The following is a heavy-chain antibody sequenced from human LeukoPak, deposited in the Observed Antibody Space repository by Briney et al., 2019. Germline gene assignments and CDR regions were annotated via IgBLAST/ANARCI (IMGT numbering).Heavy chain of an antibody. Sequence: SETLSLTCTVSGGSISSGGYYWSWIRQHPGKGLEWIGYIYYSGSTYYNPSLKSRVTISVDTSKNQFSLKLSSVTAADTAVYYCARAPLTAYYYDSSGYYNWGQGTLVTVSS. J-gene: IGHJ4*02. D-gene: IGHD3-22*01. V-gene: IGHV4-31*03. CDR1: GGSISSGGYY. CDR2: IYYSGST. CDR3: ARAPLTAYYYDSSGYYN.